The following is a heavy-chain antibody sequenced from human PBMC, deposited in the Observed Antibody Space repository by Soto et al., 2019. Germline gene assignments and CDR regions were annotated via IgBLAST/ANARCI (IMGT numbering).Heavy chain of an antibody. CDR1: GFTFSSYG. CDR2: ISYDGSEK. J-gene: IGHJ4*02. V-gene: IGHV3-30*03. CDR3: ARKPETGTTVPFDY. Sequence: GGSLRLSCAASGFTFSSYGMHWVRQAPGKGLEWVAVISYDGSEKYSADSVKGRFTISRDNSKNTLYLQMNSLRAGDTAVYYCARKPETGTTVPFDYWGQGTLVTVSS. D-gene: IGHD1-1*01.